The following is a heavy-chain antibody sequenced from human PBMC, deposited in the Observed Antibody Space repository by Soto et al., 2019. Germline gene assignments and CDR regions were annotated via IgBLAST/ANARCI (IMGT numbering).Heavy chain of an antibody. V-gene: IGHV4-30-2*01. CDR2: IYHSGNT. Sequence: QLQLQESGSGLVRPSQTLSLTCAVSGGSISSGGYSWNWIRQPPGKGLEWIGYIYHSGNTLYNPSLKSRVTIAVDKSKTQSSLKLSSVTAADPAVYYCARDQLEGNWFDPWGQGTLVTVSS. D-gene: IGHD1-1*01. J-gene: IGHJ5*02. CDR1: GGSISSGGYS. CDR3: ARDQLEGNWFDP.